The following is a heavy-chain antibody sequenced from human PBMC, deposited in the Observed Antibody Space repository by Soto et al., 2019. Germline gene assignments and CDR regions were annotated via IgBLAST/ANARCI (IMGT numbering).Heavy chain of an antibody. CDR2: IIPIFGTA. CDR3: ERGQGDWNDISRNYYYYGMDV. CDR1: GGTLSSYA. D-gene: IGHD1-1*01. J-gene: IGHJ6*02. V-gene: IGHV1-69*13. Sequence: GISVKVSCKASGGTLSSYAISWVRQAPGQGLEWMGGIIPIFGTANYAQKFQGRVTITADESTSTAYMELSSLRSEDTAVYYCERGQGDWNDISRNYYYYGMDVWGQGTTVTLSS.